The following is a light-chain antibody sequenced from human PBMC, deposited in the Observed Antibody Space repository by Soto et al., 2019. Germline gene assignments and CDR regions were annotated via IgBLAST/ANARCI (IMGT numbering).Light chain of an antibody. V-gene: IGKV3-15*01. CDR3: QQYNNWPRT. J-gene: IGKJ1*01. CDR2: GSS. Sequence: EIVLTQSPATLSVSPGERATLSCRATETVSTNLACFQRKAGQPPRLLIYGSSTRATGVPARFSGSGSGTEFTLTISSLQSEDFAVYYCQQYNNWPRTFGQGTKVDI. CDR1: ETVSTN.